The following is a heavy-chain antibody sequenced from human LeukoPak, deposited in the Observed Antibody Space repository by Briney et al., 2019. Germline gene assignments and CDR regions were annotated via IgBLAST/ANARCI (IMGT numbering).Heavy chain of an antibody. CDR2: ISWNSGSI. CDR3: AKDIVRAAAGTSDY. Sequence: GGSLRLSCAASGFTFDDYAMHWVRQAPEKGLEWVSGISWNSGSIGYADSVKGRFTISRDNAKNSLYLQMNSLRAEDTDLYYCAKDIVRAAAGTSDYWGQGTLVTVSS. D-gene: IGHD6-13*01. CDR1: GFTFDDYA. J-gene: IGHJ4*02. V-gene: IGHV3-9*01.